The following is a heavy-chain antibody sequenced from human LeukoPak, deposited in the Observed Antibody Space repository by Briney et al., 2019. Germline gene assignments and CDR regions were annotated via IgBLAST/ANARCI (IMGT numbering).Heavy chain of an antibody. Sequence: GGSLRLSCAASGFIFDDYAMHWVRQAPGKGLEWVSGISWNSASIGYADSVKGRFTISRDNSKNTLYLQMNSLRAEDTAVYYCAKGSVAAVAGYYFDYWGLGTLVTVSS. D-gene: IGHD6-19*01. V-gene: IGHV3-9*01. CDR2: ISWNSASI. CDR3: AKGSVAAVAGYYFDY. CDR1: GFIFDDYA. J-gene: IGHJ4*02.